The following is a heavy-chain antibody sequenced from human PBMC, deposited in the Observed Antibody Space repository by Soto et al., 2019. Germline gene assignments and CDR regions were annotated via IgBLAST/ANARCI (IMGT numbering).Heavy chain of an antibody. D-gene: IGHD3-10*01. CDR2: INHSGST. Sequence: QVQLQQWGAGLLKPSETLSLTCAVYGGSFSGYYWSWIRQPPGKGLEWIGEINHSGSTNYNPSLKSRVTISVDTSKNQFSLKLSSVTVADTAVYYRARIIQSYYGSGSHISGTYYFDYWGQGTLVTVSS. J-gene: IGHJ4*02. CDR1: GGSFSGYY. CDR3: ARIIQSYYGSGSHISGTYYFDY. V-gene: IGHV4-34*01.